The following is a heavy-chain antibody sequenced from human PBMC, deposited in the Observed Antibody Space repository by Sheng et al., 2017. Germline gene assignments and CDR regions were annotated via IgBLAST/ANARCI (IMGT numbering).Heavy chain of an antibody. CDR2: IRYDGSNK. V-gene: IGHV3-30*02. D-gene: IGHD3-3*01. CDR1: GFTFSSYG. CDR3: AKGSGYDYFDY. Sequence: QVQLVESGGGVVQPGGSLRLSCAASGFTFSSYGMHWVRQAPGKGLEWVAFIRYDGSNKYYADSVKGRFTISRDNSKNTLYLQMNSLRAEDTAVYYCAKGSGYDYFDYWGQGTLVTVSS. J-gene: IGHJ4*02.